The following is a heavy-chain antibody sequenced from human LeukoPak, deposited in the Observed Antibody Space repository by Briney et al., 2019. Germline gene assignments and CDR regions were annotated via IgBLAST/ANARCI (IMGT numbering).Heavy chain of an antibody. Sequence: AISYDGSNKYYADSVKGRFTISRDNSKNTLYLQMNSLRAEDTAVYYCARDVYGGNSIFGSWGQGTLVTVSS. V-gene: IGHV3-30-3*01. J-gene: IGHJ4*02. CDR3: ARDVYGGNSIFGS. CDR2: ISYDGSNK. D-gene: IGHD4-23*01.